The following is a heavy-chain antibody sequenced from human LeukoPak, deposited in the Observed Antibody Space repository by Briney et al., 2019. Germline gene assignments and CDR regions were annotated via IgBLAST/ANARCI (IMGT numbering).Heavy chain of an antibody. CDR2: LHHSASA. CDR3: ARHHDGGPKLRMDY. J-gene: IGHJ4*02. D-gene: IGHD2-15*01. Sequence: SETLSLTCSVSGDSISGYYWSWLRQAPGKGLEWIGFLHHSASATYNPSLESRVTTSMDTSKNQFSLKLNFVTAADTAVYYCARHHDGGPKLRMDYGGQGTLVTVSS. CDR1: GDSISGYY. V-gene: IGHV4-59*08.